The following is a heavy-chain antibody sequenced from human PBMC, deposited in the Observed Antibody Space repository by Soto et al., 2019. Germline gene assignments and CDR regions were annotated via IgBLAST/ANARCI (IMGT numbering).Heavy chain of an antibody. Sequence: EVHLLDSGGGLIQPGGSLRLSCAASGFTFRNFAMNWVRQAPGKGLEWVSGTSVSGGTTYYADSVRGRFTVSRDNSKNSVFLQMNSLRAEDTAVYFCAKGMYYYDSSGYRLFDYWGQGTLVTVSS. CDR3: AKGMYYYDSSGYRLFDY. CDR2: TSVSGGTT. CDR1: GFTFRNFA. J-gene: IGHJ4*02. D-gene: IGHD3-22*01. V-gene: IGHV3-23*01.